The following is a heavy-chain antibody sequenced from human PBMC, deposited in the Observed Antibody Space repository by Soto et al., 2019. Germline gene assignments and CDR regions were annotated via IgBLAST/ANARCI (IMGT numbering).Heavy chain of an antibody. CDR2: ISSSSRYI. V-gene: IGHV3-21*01. CDR3: ARWSSSASYYYYYGMDV. D-gene: IGHD6-6*01. J-gene: IGHJ6*02. CDR1: GFTYSSYS. Sequence: PGGSLRLSCAASGFTYSSYSLNWVRQAPGKGLELVSSISSSSRYICYADSVKGRFTISRDNAKNSLYLQMNSLRAEDTAVYYCARWSSSASYYYYYGMDVWGQGATVTVSS.